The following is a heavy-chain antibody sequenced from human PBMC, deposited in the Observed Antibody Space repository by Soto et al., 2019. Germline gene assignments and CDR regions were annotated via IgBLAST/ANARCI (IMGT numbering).Heavy chain of an antibody. CDR2: INPSGGST. D-gene: IGHD2-15*01. J-gene: IGHJ6*02. CDR1: GYMFTSYY. V-gene: IGHV1-46*01. CDR3: ARARIKNYYGMDV. Sequence: ASVKVSCKASGYMFTSYYMHWVRQAPGQGLEWMGIINPSGGSTSYAQKFQGRVTMTRDTSTSTVYMELSSLRSEDTAVYYCARARIKNYYGMDVWGQGTTVTVSS.